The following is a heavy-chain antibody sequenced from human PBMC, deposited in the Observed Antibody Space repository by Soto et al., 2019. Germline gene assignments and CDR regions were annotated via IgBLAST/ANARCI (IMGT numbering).Heavy chain of an antibody. D-gene: IGHD3-22*01. Sequence: QVHLQESGSGLVKPSGTLSLTCTVSGASITGSDWWSWVRQTPEKGLEWIGKIYHSGTTNYHPSLKSRVTISQDKSKNQFSLDLTSVTAADTAVYSCVRMSVVGYFDYWGRGSLVTVSS. J-gene: IGHJ4*02. V-gene: IGHV4-4*02. CDR2: IYHSGTT. CDR1: GASITGSDW. CDR3: VRMSVVGYFDY.